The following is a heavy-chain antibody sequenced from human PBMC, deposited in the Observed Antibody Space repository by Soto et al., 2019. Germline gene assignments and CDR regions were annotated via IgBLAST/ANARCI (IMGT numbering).Heavy chain of an antibody. V-gene: IGHV4-59*08. D-gene: IGHD5-12*01. J-gene: IGHJ3*02. CDR2: IYYSGST. CDR3: ARHPREDSGYVIDAFDI. Sequence: SETLSLTCTVSGGSISSYYWSWIRQPPGKGLEWIGYIYYSGSTNYNPSLKSRVTISVDTSKNQFSLKLSSVTAADTAVYYCARHPREDSGYVIDAFDIWGQGTMVTVSS. CDR1: GGSISSYY.